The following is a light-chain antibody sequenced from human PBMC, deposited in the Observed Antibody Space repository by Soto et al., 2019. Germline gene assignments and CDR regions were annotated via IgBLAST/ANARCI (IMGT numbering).Light chain of an antibody. V-gene: IGLV2-8*01. J-gene: IGLJ2*01. CDR2: AVN. Sequence: QSALTQPPSASGSPGQSVTISCTGTSSDVGAYNYVSWYQQEPGKAPKLMIYAVNKRPSGVPDRFSGSKSGNTASLTVSGLRAAEEADYFCSSYAGGNNIMVFGGGTKLTVL. CDR1: SSDVGAYNY. CDR3: SSYAGGNNIMV.